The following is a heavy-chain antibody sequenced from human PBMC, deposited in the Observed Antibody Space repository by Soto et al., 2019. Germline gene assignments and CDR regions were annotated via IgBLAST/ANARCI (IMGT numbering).Heavy chain of an antibody. CDR3: ARDGDGSGSYHQGVLGY. Sequence: PGGSLRLSCAASGFTFSSYSMNWVRQAPGKGLEWVSSITSDSSYIYYADSVKGRFTISRDNAKNSLYLQMNSLRAEDTALYYCARDGDGSGSYHQGVLGYWGQGTLVTVSS. D-gene: IGHD3-10*01. V-gene: IGHV3-21*01. CDR1: GFTFSSYS. CDR2: ITSDSSYI. J-gene: IGHJ4*02.